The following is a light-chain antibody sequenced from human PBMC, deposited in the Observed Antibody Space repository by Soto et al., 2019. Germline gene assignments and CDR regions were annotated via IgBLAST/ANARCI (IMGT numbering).Light chain of an antibody. CDR1: QSLSSSY. CDR3: QQQGT. CDR2: AAS. Sequence: EIVLTQFPGTLSLSPGERATLSCRPSQSLSSSYLVWYQQKPGQAPRLLIYAASRRATGIPDRFSGSGSATEYTLTISRLGPEDSAVYYCQQQGTFGQGTKLEIK. J-gene: IGKJ2*01. V-gene: IGKV3-20*01.